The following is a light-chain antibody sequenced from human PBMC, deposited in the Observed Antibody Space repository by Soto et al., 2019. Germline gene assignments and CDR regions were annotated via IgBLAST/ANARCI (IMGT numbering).Light chain of an antibody. CDR3: QQYGSSLYT. CDR2: GAS. J-gene: IGKJ2*01. CDR1: QSVSSSY. V-gene: IGKV3-20*01. Sequence: EIVLTQSPGTLSLSPGERATLSCRARQSVSSSYLAWYQQKPGQPPRLLIYGASSRATGIPDRFSGSGSGTDFTLTISRLEPEDFAVYYCQQYGSSLYTFGQGTKLEIK.